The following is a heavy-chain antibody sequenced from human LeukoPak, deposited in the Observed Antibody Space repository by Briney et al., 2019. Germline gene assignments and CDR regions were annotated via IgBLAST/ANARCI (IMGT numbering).Heavy chain of an antibody. CDR3: ACDPYRYWSPPSFYLDY. J-gene: IGHJ4*02. V-gene: IGHV4-59*01. CDR2: IYYSGST. D-gene: IGHD5-18*01. CDR1: GGSISSYY. Sequence: SSETLSLTCTVSGGSISSYYWSWIRQPPGKGLEWIGYIYYSGSTNYNPSLKSRVTISVDTSKNQFSLKLSSVTAADTAVYYCACDPYRYWSPPSFYLDYWGQGTLVPVSS.